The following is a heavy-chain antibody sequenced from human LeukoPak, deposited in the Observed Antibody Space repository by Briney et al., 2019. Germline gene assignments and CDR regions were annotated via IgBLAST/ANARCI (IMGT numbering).Heavy chain of an antibody. CDR3: TRGSGSLDY. D-gene: IGHD1-26*01. CDR2: IYYSGNT. V-gene: IGHV4-59*12. CDR1: GGSISYYY. J-gene: IGHJ4*02. Sequence: SETLSLTCTVSGGSISYYYWNWIRQPPGKGLEWIGYIYYSGNTNYNPSLKSRVTMSVDTSKNQFSLKLSSVTAADTAVYSCTRGSGSLDYWGQGTLVIVSS.